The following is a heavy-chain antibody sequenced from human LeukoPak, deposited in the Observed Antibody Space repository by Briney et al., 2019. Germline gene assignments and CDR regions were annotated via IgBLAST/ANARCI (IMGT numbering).Heavy chain of an antibody. CDR2: MNPNSGNT. V-gene: IGHV1-8*01. D-gene: IGHD3-10*01. CDR3: ARKKRSYYFYYYYGMDV. CDR1: GYTFTSYD. J-gene: IGHJ6*02. Sequence: ASVKVSCKASGYTFTSYDINWVRQATGQGLEWMGWMNPNSGNTGYAQKFQGRVTMTRNTSISTAYMELSSLRSEDTAVYYCARKKRSYYFYYYYGMDVWGQGTTVTVSS.